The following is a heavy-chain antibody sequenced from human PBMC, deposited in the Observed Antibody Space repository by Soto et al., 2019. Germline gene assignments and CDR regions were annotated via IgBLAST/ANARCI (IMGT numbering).Heavy chain of an antibody. CDR1: GGSISSGDYY. Sequence: SETLSLTCTVSGGSISSGDYYWSWIRQPPGKGLEWIGYIYYSGSTYYNPSLKSRVTISVDTSKNQFSLKLSSVTAADTAVYYCARDRPSGAARLFNHYYGMDVWGQGTTVTVSS. V-gene: IGHV4-30-4*01. J-gene: IGHJ6*02. D-gene: IGHD6-6*01. CDR3: ARDRPSGAARLFNHYYGMDV. CDR2: IYYSGST.